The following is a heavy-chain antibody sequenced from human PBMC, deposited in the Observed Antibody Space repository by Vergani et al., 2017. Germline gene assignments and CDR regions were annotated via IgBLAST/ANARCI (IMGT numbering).Heavy chain of an antibody. J-gene: IGHJ6*02. D-gene: IGHD3-10*01. V-gene: IGHV3-30*02. CDR2: IRFDGSNK. CDR3: AKDSLYYYGSGSYRRTIYYGMDV. Sequence: VPLLESGGGSAQPGESLRLSCVASGFTFTAHGLNLVRQAPGKGLQWVAFIRFDGSNKYYVDSVKGRFTISRDNSKNTLYLQMNSLRAEDTAVYYCAKDSLYYYGSGSYRRTIYYGMDVWGQXP. CDR1: GFTFTAHG.